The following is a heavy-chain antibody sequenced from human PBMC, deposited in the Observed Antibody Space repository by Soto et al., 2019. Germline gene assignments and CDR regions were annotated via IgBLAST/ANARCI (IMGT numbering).Heavy chain of an antibody. CDR2: ISYDGSNK. CDR1: GFTFSSYA. Sequence: PGGSLRLSCAASGFTFSSYAMHWVRQAPGKGLEWVAVISYDGSNKYYADSVKGRFTISRDNSKNTLYLQMNSLRAEDTAVYYCARDFRGSYLRYYGMDVWGQGTTVTVSS. J-gene: IGHJ6*02. D-gene: IGHD1-26*01. V-gene: IGHV3-30-3*01. CDR3: ARDFRGSYLRYYGMDV.